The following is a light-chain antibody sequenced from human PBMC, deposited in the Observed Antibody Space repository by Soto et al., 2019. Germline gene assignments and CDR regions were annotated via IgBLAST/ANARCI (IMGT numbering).Light chain of an antibody. CDR1: QSVSSN. V-gene: IGKV3D-15*01. CDR3: QQYNNWPLT. CDR2: DAS. J-gene: IGKJ1*01. Sequence: EIVMTQSPVTLSVSPGERATLSCRASQSVSSNLAWYQQKPGQAPRLLIFDASSRATGTPARFSGSGSGTEFTLTISSLQSEDFAVYYCQQYNNWPLTFGQGTKVDIK.